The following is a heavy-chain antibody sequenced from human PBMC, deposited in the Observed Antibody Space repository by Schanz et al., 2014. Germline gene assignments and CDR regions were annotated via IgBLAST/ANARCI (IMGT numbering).Heavy chain of an antibody. J-gene: IGHJ4*02. D-gene: IGHD5-18*01. CDR3: AREMDTAIGDY. CDR2: IRYDASNE. V-gene: IGHV3-30*02. Sequence: QVQLVESGGGVVQPGKSLRLSCAASGFAFSDYGMHWVRQAPGKGLEWVAFIRYDASNEYYADSVKGRFTISRDNSRNTLYLEIDTLRPEDTAVYFCAREMDTAIGDYWGQGTLVTVSS. CDR1: GFAFSDYG.